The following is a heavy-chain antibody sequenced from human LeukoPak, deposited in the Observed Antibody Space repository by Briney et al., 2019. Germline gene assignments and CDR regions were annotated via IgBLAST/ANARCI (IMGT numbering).Heavy chain of an antibody. CDR3: ARETKRYSSSWESAEYFQH. CDR2: INHSGST. CDR1: GGSFSGYY. V-gene: IGHV4-34*01. J-gene: IGHJ1*01. Sequence: SETLSLTCAVYGGSFSGYYWIWIRQPPGKGLEWIGEINHSGSTNYNPSLKSRVTISVDTSKNQFSLKLSSVTAADTAVYYCARETKRYSSSWESAEYFQHWGQGTLVTVSS. D-gene: IGHD6-13*01.